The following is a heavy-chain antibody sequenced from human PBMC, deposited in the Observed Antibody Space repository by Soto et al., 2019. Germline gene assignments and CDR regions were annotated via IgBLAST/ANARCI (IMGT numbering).Heavy chain of an antibody. CDR1: GFTFSSYA. Sequence: VGSLRLSCAASGFTFSSYAMSWVRQAPGKGLEWVSAISGSGGSTYYADSVKGRFTISRDNSKNTLNLQMNSLRAEDTAVYYCAKAPPRTYYYDSSGYFDYWGQGTLVTVSS. D-gene: IGHD3-22*01. CDR3: AKAPPRTYYYDSSGYFDY. CDR2: ISGSGGST. J-gene: IGHJ4*02. V-gene: IGHV3-23*01.